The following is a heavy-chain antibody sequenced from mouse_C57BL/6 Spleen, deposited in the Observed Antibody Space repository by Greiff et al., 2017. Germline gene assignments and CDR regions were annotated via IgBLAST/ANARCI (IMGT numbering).Heavy chain of an antibody. CDR3: TTTAQVFAY. CDR1: GFNIKDDY. V-gene: IGHV14-4*01. J-gene: IGHJ3*01. D-gene: IGHD3-2*02. Sequence: EVQLQQSGAELVRPGASVKLSCTASGFNIKDDYMHWVKQRPEQGLEWIGWIDPENGDTEYASKFQGKATITADTSSNTAYLQLSSLTSEDTAVYYCTTTAQVFAYWGQGTLVTVSA. CDR2: IDPENGDT.